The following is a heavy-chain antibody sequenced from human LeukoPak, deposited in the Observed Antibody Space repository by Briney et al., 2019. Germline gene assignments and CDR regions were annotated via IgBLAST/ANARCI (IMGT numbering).Heavy chain of an antibody. D-gene: IGHD3-22*01. CDR2: ISGSGGST. Sequence: PGGSLRLSCAASGLTFSSYAMSWVRQAPGKGLEWVSAISGSGGSTYYADSVKGRFTISRDNSKNTLYLQMNSLRAEDTAVYYCAKVRDYYDSSGYFDYWGQGTLVTVSS. J-gene: IGHJ4*02. CDR1: GLTFSSYA. V-gene: IGHV3-23*01. CDR3: AKVRDYYDSSGYFDY.